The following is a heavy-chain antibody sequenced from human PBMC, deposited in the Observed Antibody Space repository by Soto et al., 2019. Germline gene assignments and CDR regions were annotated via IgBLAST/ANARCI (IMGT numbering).Heavy chain of an antibody. Sequence: ASVKVSCKASGYTFTGYYMHWVRQAPGQGLEWMGWINPNSGGTNYAQKFQGRVTMTRDTSISTAYMELSRLRSDDTAVYYCARSVPAAAGDYYYYGMDVWGQGTTVTVS. CDR2: INPNSGGT. CDR1: GYTFTGYY. V-gene: IGHV1-2*02. J-gene: IGHJ6*02. D-gene: IGHD2-2*01. CDR3: ARSVPAAAGDYYYYGMDV.